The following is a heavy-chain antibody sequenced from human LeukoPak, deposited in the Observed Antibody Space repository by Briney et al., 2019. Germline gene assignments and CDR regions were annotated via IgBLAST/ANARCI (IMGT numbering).Heavy chain of an antibody. CDR2: IYTSGST. J-gene: IGHJ4*02. Sequence: LETLSLTRTGSGGPLNSYYWGWLRPPPREGPEWVGGIYTSGSTNYNPSLKSRVTMSVDTSKNQFSLKLSSVTAADTAVYYCARGVGYCSGGSCQAPFDYWGQGTLVTVSS. CDR1: GGPLNSYY. V-gene: IGHV4-4*07. D-gene: IGHD2-15*01. CDR3: ARGVGYCSGGSCQAPFDY.